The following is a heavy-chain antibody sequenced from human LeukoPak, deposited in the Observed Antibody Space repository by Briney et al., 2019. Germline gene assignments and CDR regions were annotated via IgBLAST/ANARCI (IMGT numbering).Heavy chain of an antibody. Sequence: ASVKVSCKASGYTFTSYAMNWVRQAPGQGLEWMGWINTNTGDPTYAQGFTGRFVFSLDTSVSTTYLQISSLKAEDTAVYYCARDPHQIVGATTFFDYWGQGTLVTVSS. CDR2: INTNTGDP. CDR1: GYTFTSYA. D-gene: IGHD1-26*01. V-gene: IGHV7-4-1*02. J-gene: IGHJ4*02. CDR3: ARDPHQIVGATTFFDY.